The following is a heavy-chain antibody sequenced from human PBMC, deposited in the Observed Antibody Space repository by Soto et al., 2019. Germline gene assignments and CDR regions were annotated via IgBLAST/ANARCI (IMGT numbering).Heavy chain of an antibody. CDR1: GGTFSSYA. J-gene: IGHJ3*02. Sequence: ASVKVSCKASGGTFSSYAISWVRQAPGQGLEWMGRIIPILGIANYAQKFQGRVTITADKSTSTAYMELSSLRSEDTAVYYCARVGSSSWYAFDIWGQGTMVTVSS. V-gene: IGHV1-69*04. D-gene: IGHD6-13*01. CDR3: ARVGSSSWYAFDI. CDR2: IIPILGIA.